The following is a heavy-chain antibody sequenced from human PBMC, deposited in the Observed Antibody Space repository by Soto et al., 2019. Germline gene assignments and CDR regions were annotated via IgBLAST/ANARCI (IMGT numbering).Heavy chain of an antibody. V-gene: IGHV3-23*01. CDR2: ISGSGGST. J-gene: IGHJ6*02. D-gene: IGHD6-6*01. Sequence: LRLSCAASGFTFSSYAMSWVRQAPGKGLEWVSAISGSGGSTYYADSVKGRFTISRDNSKNTLYLQMNSLRAEDTAVYYCAKSPEYSSLFYYYYYGMDVWGQGTTVTVSS. CDR3: AKSPEYSSLFYYYYYGMDV. CDR1: GFTFSSYA.